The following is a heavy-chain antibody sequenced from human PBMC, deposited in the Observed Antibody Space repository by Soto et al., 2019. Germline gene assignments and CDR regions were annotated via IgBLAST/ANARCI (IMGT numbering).Heavy chain of an antibody. CDR2: IYYSENT. Sequence: QVQLQESGPGLVKPSQTLSLTCTVSGGSISRGGDCWNWIRQHPGKGLEWIGYIYYSENTYYNPSLKSRVTISVDTSKNQFSLKLSSVTAADTAVYYGARSRGDYGDYYMDVWGKGTTVTVSS. V-gene: IGHV4-31*03. CDR1: GGSISRGGDC. D-gene: IGHD4-17*01. CDR3: ARSRGDYGDYYMDV. J-gene: IGHJ6*03.